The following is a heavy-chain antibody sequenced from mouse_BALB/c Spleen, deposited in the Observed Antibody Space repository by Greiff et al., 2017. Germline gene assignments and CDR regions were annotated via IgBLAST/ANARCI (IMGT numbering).Heavy chain of an antibody. J-gene: IGHJ4*01. V-gene: IGHV7-3*02. D-gene: IGHD1-1*01. Sequence: EVKLMESGGGLVQPGGSLRLSCATSGFTFTDYYMSWVRQPPGKALEWLGFIRNKANGYTTEYSASVKGRFTISRDNSQSILYLQMNTLRAEDSATYHCARDIYYGSRFPMGYWGQGTSVTVSS. CDR2: IRNKANGYTT. CDR3: ARDIYYGSRFPMGY. CDR1: GFTFTDYY.